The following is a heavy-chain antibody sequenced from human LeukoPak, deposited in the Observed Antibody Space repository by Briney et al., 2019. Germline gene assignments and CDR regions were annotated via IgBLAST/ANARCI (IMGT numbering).Heavy chain of an antibody. CDR1: GFTFDDYA. CDR2: IYYSGST. D-gene: IGHD3-3*01. Sequence: GSLRLSCAASGFTFDDYAMHWVRQPPGKGLEWVGDIYYSGSTNYNPSLKSRVTISVDTSKNQSLLKLSTSTAADKTVYYCARDARSGYYYYYYMDVWGKGTTVTVSS. J-gene: IGHJ6*03. CDR3: ARDARSGYYYYYYMDV. V-gene: IGHV4-59*01.